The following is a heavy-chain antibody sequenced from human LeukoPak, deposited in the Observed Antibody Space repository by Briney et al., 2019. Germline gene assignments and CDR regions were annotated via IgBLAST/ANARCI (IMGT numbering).Heavy chain of an antibody. CDR2: ISAYNGNT. D-gene: IGHD3-16*02. J-gene: IGHJ3*02. CDR1: GYTFTSYG. Sequence: ASVKVSCKASGYTFTSYGISWVRQAPGQGLEWMGWISAYNGNTNYAQKLQGRVTMTTDTSTSTAYMELRSLRSDDTAVYYCARGHIKYEYVWGSYRPEAFDIWGQGTMVTVSS. V-gene: IGHV1-18*01. CDR3: ARGHIKYEYVWGSYRPEAFDI.